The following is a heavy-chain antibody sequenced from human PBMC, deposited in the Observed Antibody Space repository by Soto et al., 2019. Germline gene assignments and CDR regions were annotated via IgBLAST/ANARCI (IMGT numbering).Heavy chain of an antibody. D-gene: IGHD5-12*01. V-gene: IGHV3-21*01. CDR3: ARSDPGGGYH. J-gene: IGHJ5*02. CDR2: ISSGSSYI. Sequence: EVQLVESGGGLVKPGGSLRLSCAASGFTFSSYSMNWVRQAPGKGLEWVSSISSGSSYIYYADSVQGRFTISRDNAKNSLYRQINSRRAEDTAVYYCARSDPGGGYHWGQGTLVTVSS. CDR1: GFTFSSYS.